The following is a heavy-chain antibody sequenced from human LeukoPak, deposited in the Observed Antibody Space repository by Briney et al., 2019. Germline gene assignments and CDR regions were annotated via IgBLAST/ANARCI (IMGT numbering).Heavy chain of an antibody. J-gene: IGHJ4*02. CDR3: ARGWNIVVVTATNFDY. CDR2: INPSGGST. Sequence: ASVKVSRKASGYTFTSYYMHWVRQAPGQGLEWMGIINPSGGSTSYAQKFQGRVTMTRDTSTSTVYMELSSLRSEDTAVYYCARGWNIVVVTATNFDYWGQGTLVTVSS. V-gene: IGHV1-46*01. CDR1: GYTFTSYY. D-gene: IGHD2-21*02.